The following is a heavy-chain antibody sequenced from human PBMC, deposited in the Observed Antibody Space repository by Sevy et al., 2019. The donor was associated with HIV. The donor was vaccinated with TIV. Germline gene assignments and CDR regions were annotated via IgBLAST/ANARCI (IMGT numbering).Heavy chain of an antibody. D-gene: IGHD3-10*01. CDR1: GYSFASEG. J-gene: IGHJ4*02. Sequence: ASGKVSCKASGYSFASEGISWVRQAPGQGLEWMGWIGAYNGNRNSAQKFQARVTMTIDTSTSTAYMELRSLKSDDTAVYYCARVPTYYYGSATYFESWGQGTLVTVSS. CDR3: ARVPTYYYGSATYFES. V-gene: IGHV1-18*01. CDR2: IGAYNGNR.